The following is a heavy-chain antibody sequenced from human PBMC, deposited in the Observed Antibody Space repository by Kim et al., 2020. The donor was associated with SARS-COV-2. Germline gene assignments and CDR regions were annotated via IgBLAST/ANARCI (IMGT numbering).Heavy chain of an antibody. CDR1: GGSISSYY. J-gene: IGHJ5*02. CDR2: IYYSGST. Sequence: SETLSLTCTVSGGSISSYYWSWIRQPPGKGLEWIGYIYYSGSTNYNPSLKSRVTISVDTSKNQFSLKLSSVAAADTAVYYCARVRDGYKVGRGDWFDPWGQGTLVTVSS. D-gene: IGHD5-12*01. CDR3: ARVRDGYKVGRGDWFDP. V-gene: IGHV4-59*01.